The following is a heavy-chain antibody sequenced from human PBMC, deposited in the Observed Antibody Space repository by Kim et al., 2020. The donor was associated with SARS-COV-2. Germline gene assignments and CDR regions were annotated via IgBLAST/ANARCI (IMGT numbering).Heavy chain of an antibody. V-gene: IGHV3-13*05. CDR1: GFTFSSYD. CDR2: IGTAGDQ. D-gene: IGHD2-21*02. CDR3: ARGGGDGDYFDY. J-gene: IGHJ4*02. Sequence: GGSLRLSCAASGFTFSSYDMHWVRQATGKGLEWVSAIGTAGDQYYPGSVKGRFTISRENAKNSLYLQMNSLRAGDTAVYYCARGGGDGDYFDYWGQGTLVTVSS.